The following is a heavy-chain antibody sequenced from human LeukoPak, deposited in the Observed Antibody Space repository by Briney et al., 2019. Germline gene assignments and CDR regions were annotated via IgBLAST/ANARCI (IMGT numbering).Heavy chain of an antibody. Sequence: GSLRLSCAASGFTFSSYGLHWVRQAPGKGLEWVAVISYDGSNKYYADSVKGRFTISRDNSKNTLYLQMNSLRAEDTAVYYCATSSGYLLVYYFDYWGQGTLVTVSS. CDR3: ATSSGYLLVYYFDY. CDR2: ISYDGSNK. J-gene: IGHJ4*02. V-gene: IGHV3-30*03. CDR1: GFTFSSYG. D-gene: IGHD3-22*01.